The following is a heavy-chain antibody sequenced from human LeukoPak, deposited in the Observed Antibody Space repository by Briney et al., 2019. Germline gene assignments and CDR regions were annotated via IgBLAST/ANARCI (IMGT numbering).Heavy chain of an antibody. V-gene: IGHV4-59*08. CDR1: GGSISSYY. J-gene: IGHJ3*02. D-gene: IGHD3-22*01. Sequence: SETLSLTCTVAGGSISSYYGSWVRQPPGKGLEWHGYIYYSGSTNYNPSLKSRVTISVDTSKNQFSLKLSSVTAADTAVYYCARLMYYSDSRAWGAFDIWGQGTMVTVSS. CDR3: ARLMYYSDSRAWGAFDI. CDR2: IYYSGST.